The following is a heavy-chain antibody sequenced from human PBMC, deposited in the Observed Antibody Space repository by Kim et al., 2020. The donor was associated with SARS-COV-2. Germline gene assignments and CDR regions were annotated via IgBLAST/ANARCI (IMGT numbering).Heavy chain of an antibody. J-gene: IGHJ3*02. Sequence: GGSLRLSCAASEFTFSSYAMTWVRQAPGKGLEWVSAISDNSAGTYYADSVTGRFTISRDNSRNTLYLQMNSLRAEDTALYYCAKWGIRGAFDIWGQGTMVTVSS. D-gene: IGHD3-16*01. CDR1: EFTFSSYA. CDR2: ISDNSAGT. V-gene: IGHV3-23*01. CDR3: AKWGIRGAFDI.